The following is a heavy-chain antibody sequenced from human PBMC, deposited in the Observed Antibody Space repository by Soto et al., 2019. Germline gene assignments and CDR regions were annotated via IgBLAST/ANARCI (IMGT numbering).Heavy chain of an antibody. J-gene: IGHJ4*02. V-gene: IGHV4-30-2*01. Sequence: TLSLTCDVSGDTISTGGYTWAWIRQPPGKALEWIGHTYHSGNPYYNPSLKSRVIISVDRSKNQFSLKVRSVTAADTAVYYCARGVLADYYDSSGYSNRLDYWGQGTLVTVSS. D-gene: IGHD3-22*01. CDR1: GDTISTGGYT. CDR3: ARGVLADYYDSSGYSNRLDY. CDR2: TYHSGNP.